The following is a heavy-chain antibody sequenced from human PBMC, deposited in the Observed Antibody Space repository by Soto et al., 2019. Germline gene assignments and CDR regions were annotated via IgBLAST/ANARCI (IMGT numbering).Heavy chain of an antibody. J-gene: IGHJ4*02. CDR2: IDTSGGGT. D-gene: IGHD2-8*01. CDR3: ARDVGYCTNGVRYTAAFDY. CDR1: GLTFSSFA. V-gene: IGHV3-23*01. Sequence: GSLRLSCAASGLTFSSFAMSWVRQAPGKGLEWVSAIDTSGGGTYYADSVKGRFTISRDNAKNTLYLQMNSLRAEDTAVYYCARDVGYCTNGVRYTAAFDYWGQGTLVTVSS.